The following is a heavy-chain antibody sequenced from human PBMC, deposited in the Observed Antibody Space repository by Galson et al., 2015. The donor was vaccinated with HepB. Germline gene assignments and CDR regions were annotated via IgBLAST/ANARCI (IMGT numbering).Heavy chain of an antibody. CDR3: VNLCGGDCYYSPEQ. J-gene: IGHJ4*02. Sequence: SLRLSCAASDFTFNRYWMHWVRQAPGKGLVWVSGIGSDGSNITYADSVEGRFTIPRDNAKNTLYLQMNSLRAEDTAVYYCVNLCGGDCYYSPEQWGQGILVTVSS. V-gene: IGHV3-74*01. CDR2: IGSDGSNI. CDR1: DFTFNRYW. D-gene: IGHD2-21*02.